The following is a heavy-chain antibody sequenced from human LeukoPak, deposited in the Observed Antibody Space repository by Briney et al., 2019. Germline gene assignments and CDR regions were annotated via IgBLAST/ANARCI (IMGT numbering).Heavy chain of an antibody. CDR1: GYTFTGYY. V-gene: IGHV1-2*04. J-gene: IGHJ4*02. D-gene: IGHD3-10*01. Sequence: ASVKVSCKASGYTFTGYYMHWVRQAPGQGLEWMGWINPNSGGTNYAQRFQGWVTMTRDTSISTAYMELSRLRSDDTAVYYCARKGVYGSGSYYKEYYFDYWGQGTLVTVSS. CDR2: INPNSGGT. CDR3: ARKGVYGSGSYYKEYYFDY.